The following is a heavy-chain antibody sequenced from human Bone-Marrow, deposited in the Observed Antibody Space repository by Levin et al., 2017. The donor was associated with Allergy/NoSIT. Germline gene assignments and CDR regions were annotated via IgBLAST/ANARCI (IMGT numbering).Heavy chain of an antibody. D-gene: IGHD6-13*01. CDR1: GFTFSSHA. Sequence: GESLKISCAASGFTFSSHALSWVRQAPGKGLEWVSAVSGTGSRTYYADSVKGRCTIPRDNSKHTLFLQMNRLRVEDPAVYYCAAERYLQLVPNEFWGQGTKVTVYS. J-gene: IGHJ3*01. CDR3: AAERYLQLVPNEF. CDR2: VSGTGSRT. V-gene: IGHV3-23*01.